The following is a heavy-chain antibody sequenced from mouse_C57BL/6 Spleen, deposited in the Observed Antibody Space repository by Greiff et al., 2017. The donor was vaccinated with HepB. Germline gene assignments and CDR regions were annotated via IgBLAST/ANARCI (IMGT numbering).Heavy chain of an antibody. V-gene: IGHV1-64*01. Sequence: QVQLHQPGAELVKPGASVKLSCKASGYTFTSYWMHWVKQRPGQGLEWIGMIHPNSGSTNYNEKFKSKATLTVDKSSSTAYMQLSSLTSEDSAVYYCARSSYYYGSSYWYFDVWGTGTTVTVSS. CDR1: GYTFTSYW. J-gene: IGHJ1*03. CDR3: ARSSYYYGSSYWYFDV. D-gene: IGHD1-1*01. CDR2: IHPNSGST.